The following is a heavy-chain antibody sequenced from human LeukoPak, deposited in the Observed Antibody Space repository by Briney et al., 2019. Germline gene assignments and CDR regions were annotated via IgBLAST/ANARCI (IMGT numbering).Heavy chain of an antibody. CDR2: ISRSGSTT. V-gene: IGHV3-48*03. CDR1: GFTFSSYE. D-gene: IGHD3-22*01. CDR3: AKASAMIVVVSKHFDY. Sequence: GGSLRLSCAASGFTFSSYEMNWVRQAPGKGLEWLSYISRSGSTTYYADSVKGRFTLSRDNSRNTLYLQMNSLRAEDTAVYYCAKASAMIVVVSKHFDYWGQGTLVTVSS. J-gene: IGHJ4*02.